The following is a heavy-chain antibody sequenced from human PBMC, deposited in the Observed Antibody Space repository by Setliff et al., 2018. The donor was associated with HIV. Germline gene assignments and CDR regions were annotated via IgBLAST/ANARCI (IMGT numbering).Heavy chain of an antibody. CDR2: MSYDGNNK. CDR3: ARAGGGGRWLHLSYWYFDL. J-gene: IGHJ2*01. D-gene: IGHD3-16*01. CDR1: GFIFSSYA. V-gene: IGHV3-30*01. Sequence: GGSLRLSCAASGFIFSSYAMHWVRQAPGKGLEWVAVMSYDGNNKYCADSVKGRFTISRDNSKNTLFLQMNSLRPEDTAVYYCARAGGGGRWLHLSYWYFDLWGRGTLVTVSS.